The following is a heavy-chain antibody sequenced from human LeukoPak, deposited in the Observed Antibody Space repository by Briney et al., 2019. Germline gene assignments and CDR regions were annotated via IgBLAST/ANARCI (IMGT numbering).Heavy chain of an antibody. J-gene: IGHJ4*02. Sequence: SVKVSCKASGFTFTTSVVQWVRQAPGQSLEWIGWIVVGSDNTNYAQKFQGRVTMTRDTSASTVYMELSGLTSEDTAVYYCARVSRYDSSDYQAGDNWGQGTLVTVSS. V-gene: IGHV1-58*01. D-gene: IGHD3-22*01. CDR1: GFTFTTSV. CDR2: IVVGSDNT. CDR3: ARVSRYDSSDYQAGDN.